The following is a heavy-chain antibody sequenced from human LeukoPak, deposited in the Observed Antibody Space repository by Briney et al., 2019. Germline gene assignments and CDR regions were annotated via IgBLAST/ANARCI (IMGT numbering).Heavy chain of an antibody. CDR2: IYYSGST. J-gene: IGHJ4*02. CDR3: ARDDTYFYDSSGHGFDF. Sequence: SETLSLTCTVSGGYIYSNYWSWIRQPPGKGLEWIGYIYYSGSTNYNPSLKSRVTISLDTSKNQFSLKLSSVTAADTALYFCARDDTYFYDSSGHGFDFWGQGTLVTVSS. D-gene: IGHD3-22*01. CDR1: GGYIYSNY. V-gene: IGHV4-59*12.